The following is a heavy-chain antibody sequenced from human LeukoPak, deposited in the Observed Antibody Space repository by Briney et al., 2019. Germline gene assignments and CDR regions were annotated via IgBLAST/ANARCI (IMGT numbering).Heavy chain of an antibody. CDR2: IRFDGGDK. J-gene: IGHJ4*02. CDR1: GFTFSSYA. CDR3: AKDYYGSGSSDY. Sequence: GGSLRLSCAASGFTFSSYAMYWVRQAPGKGLEWVAFIRFDGGDKYYADSVKGRFTISRDNSKSTLYLQMNSLRAEDTAVYYCAKDYYGSGSSDYWGQGTLVTVSS. V-gene: IGHV3-30*02. D-gene: IGHD3-10*01.